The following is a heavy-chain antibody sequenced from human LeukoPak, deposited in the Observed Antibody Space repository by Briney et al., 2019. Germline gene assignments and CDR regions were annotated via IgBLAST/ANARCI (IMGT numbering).Heavy chain of an antibody. CDR1: GFTFSSYS. V-gene: IGHV3-21*01. CDR3: ARVVGGSYYTTFYYYYYYMDV. Sequence: GGSLRLSCAASGFTFSSYSMNWVRQAPGKGLEWVSSISSSSSYIYYADSVKGRFTISRDNAKNSLYLQMNSLRAEDTAVYYCARVVGGSYYTTFYYYYYYMDVWGKGTTVTVSS. D-gene: IGHD1-26*01. J-gene: IGHJ6*03. CDR2: ISSSSSYI.